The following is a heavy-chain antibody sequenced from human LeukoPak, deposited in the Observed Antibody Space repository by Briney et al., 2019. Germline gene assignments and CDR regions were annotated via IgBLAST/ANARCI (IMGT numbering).Heavy chain of an antibody. CDR1: GGTFSSYA. CDR2: IIPIFGTA. CDR3: ARAYDILTGYYNFDY. V-gene: IGHV1-69*13. D-gene: IGHD3-9*01. Sequence: ASVKVSCKASGGTFSSYAISWVRQAPRQGLEWMGGIIPIFGTANYAQKFQGRVTITADESTSTAYMELSSLRSEDTAVYYCARAYDILTGYYNFDYWGQGTLVTVSS. J-gene: IGHJ4*02.